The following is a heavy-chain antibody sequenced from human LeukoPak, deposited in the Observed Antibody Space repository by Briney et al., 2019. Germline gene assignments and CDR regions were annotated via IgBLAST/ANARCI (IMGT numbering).Heavy chain of an antibody. CDR2: IYSSGST. Sequence: PSETLSLTCTVSGGSISNYYWIWIRQPPGKGLEWIGYIYSSGSTNYNPSLNPSLKSRVTISVDTSKNQFSLKLTSVTAADTAVYYCARGSSPFDYWGQGTLVTVSS. J-gene: IGHJ4*02. CDR3: ARGSSPFDY. V-gene: IGHV4-59*01. CDR1: GGSISNYY.